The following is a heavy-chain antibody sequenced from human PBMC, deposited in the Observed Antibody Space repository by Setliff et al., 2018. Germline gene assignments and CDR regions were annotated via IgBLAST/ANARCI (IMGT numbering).Heavy chain of an antibody. Sequence: SETLSLTCTVSGDSISNYYWNWIRQPAGKGLQWIGRIYVTESTKYNPSLKSRVTLSIDTSKNQFSLKLSSVTAADAALYYCAASRAYTGAVEEWFLPKTCDFWGQGSPVTVPQ. CDR1: GDSISNYY. CDR3: AASRAYTGAVEEWFLPKTCDF. J-gene: IGHJ4*02. CDR2: IYVTEST. V-gene: IGHV4-4*07. D-gene: IGHD3-10*01.